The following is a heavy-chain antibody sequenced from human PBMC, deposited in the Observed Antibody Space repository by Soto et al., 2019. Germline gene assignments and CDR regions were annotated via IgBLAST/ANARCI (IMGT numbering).Heavy chain of an antibody. J-gene: IGHJ6*02. CDR1: GVTFSNYA. Sequence: QVQLVQSGAEVKKPGSSVKVSCTASGVTFSNYAISWVRQAPGQGLEWMGGIIPILGTANYAQKFRGRVTIGAHKSTSTAYMELSSLRSEDTAVYYRPKPAMVPGRELGYYGMDVWGQGTTVTVSS. CDR3: PKPAMVPGRELGYYGMDV. D-gene: IGHD3-10*01. V-gene: IGHV1-69*14. CDR2: IIPILGTA.